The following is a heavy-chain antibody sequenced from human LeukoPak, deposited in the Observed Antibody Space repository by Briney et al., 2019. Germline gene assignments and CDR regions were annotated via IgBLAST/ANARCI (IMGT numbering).Heavy chain of an antibody. Sequence: GGSLRLSCAASGFTFSSYGMHWARQAPGKGLEWVAVIWYDGSNKYYADSVKGRFTISRDNSKNTLYLQMNSLRAEDTAVYYCARSYLGYCSSTSCYAGVPGYWGQGTLATVSS. CDR2: IWYDGSNK. D-gene: IGHD2-2*01. CDR3: ARSYLGYCSSTSCYAGVPGY. J-gene: IGHJ4*02. V-gene: IGHV3-33*08. CDR1: GFTFSSYG.